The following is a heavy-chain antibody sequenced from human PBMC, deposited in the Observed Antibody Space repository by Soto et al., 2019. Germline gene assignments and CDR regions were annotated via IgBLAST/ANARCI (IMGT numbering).Heavy chain of an antibody. V-gene: IGHV4-39*02. CDR1: GGSITGGSITSTTYY. J-gene: IGHJ3*02. CDR2: FFIGGNT. Sequence: PSETLSLTCTVSGGSITGGSITSTTYYWSWMRQPPGKGLEWIASFFIGGNTYYNPSLKSRVTISVDTSKNQFSLKLSSVTAADTAVYYCAREIAVAAIDAFDIWGQGTMVTVS. CDR3: AREIAVAAIDAFDI. D-gene: IGHD6-19*01.